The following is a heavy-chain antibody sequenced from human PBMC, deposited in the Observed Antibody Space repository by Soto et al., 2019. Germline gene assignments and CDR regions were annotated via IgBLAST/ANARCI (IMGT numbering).Heavy chain of an antibody. V-gene: IGHV3-30-3*01. Sequence: QVQLVESGGGVVQPGRSLRLSCAASGFSFSSYAMHWVRQGPGKGLEWVAAISYDGYTKYYTDSVKGRFTISRDNSKNTLFLQMNGLRTEDTAMYYCARAPTSRLDYWGQGTLVTVSS. CDR1: GFSFSSYA. J-gene: IGHJ4*02. CDR2: ISYDGYTK. CDR3: ARAPTSRLDY.